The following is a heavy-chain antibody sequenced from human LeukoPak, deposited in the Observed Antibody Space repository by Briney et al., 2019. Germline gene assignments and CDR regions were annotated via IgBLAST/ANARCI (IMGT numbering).Heavy chain of an antibody. D-gene: IGHD6-13*01. V-gene: IGHV3-23*01. CDR2: IIGGGGRA. CDR1: GFTFSSNA. J-gene: IGHJ4*02. Sequence: GESLRLSCAASGFTFSSNAMNWVRQAPGKGLEWVSAIIGGGGRAYYADSVRGRFTISRDNSKNTLYLQMNSLRAEDTAVYYCAKGLGSTKIDYWGQGTLVTVSS. CDR3: AKGLGSTKIDY.